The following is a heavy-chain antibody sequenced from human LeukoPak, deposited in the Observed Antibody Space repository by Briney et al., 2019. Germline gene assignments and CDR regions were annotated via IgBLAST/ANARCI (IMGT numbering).Heavy chain of an antibody. CDR3: TSLIIVDAFDI. CDR1: GYTFTGYY. J-gene: IGHJ3*02. Sequence: ASVKVSCKASGYTFTGYYIHWVRQAPGQGREWMGWINPNSGGTKYAQKFQGRVTMTRDTSISTAYMELSRLTSDDTAVYYCTSLIIVDAFDIWGQGTLVTVSS. D-gene: IGHD2-21*01. CDR2: INPNSGGT. V-gene: IGHV1-2*02.